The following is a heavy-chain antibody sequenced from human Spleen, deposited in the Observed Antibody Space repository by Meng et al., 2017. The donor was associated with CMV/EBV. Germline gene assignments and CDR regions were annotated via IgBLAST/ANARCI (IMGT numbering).Heavy chain of an antibody. J-gene: IGHJ6*02. V-gene: IGHV1-69*04. CDR3: ARDLKSGITMVRASLDYYGMDV. Sequence: SVKVSCKASGGTFSSYTISWVRQAPGQGLEWMGRIIPILGIANYAQKFQGRVTITADKSTSTAYMELSSLRSEDTAVYYCARDLKSGITMVRASLDYYGMDVWGQGTTVTVSS. CDR2: IIPILGIA. D-gene: IGHD3-10*01. CDR1: GGTFSSYT.